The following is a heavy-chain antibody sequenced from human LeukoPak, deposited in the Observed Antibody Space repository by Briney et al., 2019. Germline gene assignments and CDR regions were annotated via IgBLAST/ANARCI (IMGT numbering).Heavy chain of an antibody. D-gene: IGHD6-13*01. J-gene: IGHJ5*02. V-gene: IGHV3-23*01. CDR2: ISGSGGST. CDR1: GFTFSSYA. CDR3: AKDRIAAAGARWFDP. Sequence: GGSLRLSCAASGFTFSSYAMSWVRQALGKGLEWVSAISGSGGSTYYADSVKGRFTISRDNSKNTLYLQMNSLRAEDTVVYYCAKDRIAAAGARWFDPWGQGTLVTVSS.